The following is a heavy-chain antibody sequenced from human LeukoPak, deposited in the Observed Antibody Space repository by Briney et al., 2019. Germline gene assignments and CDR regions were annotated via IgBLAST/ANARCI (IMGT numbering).Heavy chain of an antibody. CDR1: GFTFSSYS. D-gene: IGHD3-22*01. V-gene: IGHV3-21*01. Sequence: GGSLRLSCAASGFTFSSYSMNWVRQAPGKGLEWVSSISSSSSYIYYADSVKGRFTISRDNSKNSLYLQMNSLRAEETAVYYCARGYYYDSSGYPYWGQGTLVTVSS. CDR3: ARGYYYDSSGYPY. J-gene: IGHJ4*02. CDR2: ISSSSSYI.